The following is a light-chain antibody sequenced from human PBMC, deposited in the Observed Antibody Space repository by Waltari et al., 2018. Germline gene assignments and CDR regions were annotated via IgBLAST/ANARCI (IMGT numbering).Light chain of an antibody. CDR2: GAS. CDR3: QQYNNWPRT. Sequence: EIVMTQSPATLSVSPGERATRSCRASQSVTSKLAWYQQKPGQAPRLLFYGASTRATGIPARFSGSGSGTEFTLTISSLQSEDFAVYYCQQYNNWPRTFGGGTKVEIK. CDR1: QSVTSK. J-gene: IGKJ4*01. V-gene: IGKV3-15*01.